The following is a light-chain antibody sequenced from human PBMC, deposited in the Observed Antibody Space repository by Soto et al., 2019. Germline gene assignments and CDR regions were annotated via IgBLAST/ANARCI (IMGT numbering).Light chain of an antibody. Sequence: DIQMTQSPSSLSSSVGDRVTITCQASQDISKLLNWYQQKPGKAPELVIYDASSLATGVPSTFRGSGSGTDFTFTITSLQPEDIATYYCQQYDDLPYTFGQGTKLEIK. J-gene: IGKJ2*01. CDR2: DAS. CDR3: QQYDDLPYT. CDR1: QDISKL. V-gene: IGKV1-33*01.